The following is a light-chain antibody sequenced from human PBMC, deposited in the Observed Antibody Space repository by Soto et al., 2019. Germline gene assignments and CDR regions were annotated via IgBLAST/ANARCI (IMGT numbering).Light chain of an antibody. J-gene: IGLJ3*02. Sequence: QSVLTQPPSVSGAPGQRVTISCTGRSSNIGAGYDVHWYQQLPETAPKLLIYGNSNRPSGVPDRFSGSKSGTSASLAITGLQAEDEADYYCQSYDSSLSALFGGGTKLTVL. CDR3: QSYDSSLSAL. CDR2: GNS. V-gene: IGLV1-40*01. CDR1: SSNIGAGYD.